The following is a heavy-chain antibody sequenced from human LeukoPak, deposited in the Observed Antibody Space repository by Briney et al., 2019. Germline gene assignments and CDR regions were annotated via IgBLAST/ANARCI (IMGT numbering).Heavy chain of an antibody. V-gene: IGHV4-59*01. CDR1: GGSISSYY. D-gene: IGHD4-17*01. J-gene: IGHJ6*03. CDR3: ARDRPYGEERMGYNYYMDV. CDR2: IYYSGST. Sequence: SQTLSLTCTVSGGSISSYYWSLIRQPPGKGLEWIGYIYYSGSTNYNPSLKSRVTISVDTSKNQFSLKLSSVTAADTAVYYCARDRPYGEERMGYNYYMDVWGKGTTVTVSS.